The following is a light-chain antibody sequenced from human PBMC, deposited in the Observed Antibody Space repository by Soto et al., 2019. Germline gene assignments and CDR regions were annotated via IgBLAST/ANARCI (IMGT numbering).Light chain of an antibody. V-gene: IGLV2-11*01. CDR1: SSDVGGYNY. CDR3: CSCAGSYTVV. J-gene: IGLJ2*01. Sequence: QSALTQPRSVSGSPGQSVTISCTGTSSDVGGYNYVSWYQQHPGKAPKLMIYDVSKRPSGVPDRFSGSKSGNTAYLTISGLQAEDEAEYYCCSCAGSYTVVVGGGTKLTVL. CDR2: DVS.